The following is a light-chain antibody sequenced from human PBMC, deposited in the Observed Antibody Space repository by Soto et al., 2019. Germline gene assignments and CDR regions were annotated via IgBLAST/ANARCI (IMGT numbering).Light chain of an antibody. CDR1: SSDVGSYNL. CDR3: QVWDGNSDHFV. J-gene: IGLJ2*01. V-gene: IGLV2-23*01. CDR2: EAS. Sequence: QSALTQPASVSGSPGQSITISCTGTSSDVGSYNLVSWYQQHPGKAPKLMIYEASKRPSGVSNRFSGSKSGNTASLTISGLQAEDEADYYCQVWDGNSDHFVFGGGTKLTVL.